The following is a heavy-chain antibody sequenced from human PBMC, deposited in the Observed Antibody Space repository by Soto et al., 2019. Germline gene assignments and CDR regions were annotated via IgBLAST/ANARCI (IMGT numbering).Heavy chain of an antibody. CDR3: ARAPPIAIGWLDP. Sequence: SETLSLTCAVSGYSISSGYYWGWIRQPPGKGLEWIGSIYHSGSTYYNPSLKSRVTISVDTSKNQFSLKLSSVTAADTAVYYCARAPPIAIGWLDPLGPGTLLTVSS. CDR1: GYSISSGYY. J-gene: IGHJ5*02. V-gene: IGHV4-38-2*01. D-gene: IGHD6-13*01. CDR2: IYHSGST.